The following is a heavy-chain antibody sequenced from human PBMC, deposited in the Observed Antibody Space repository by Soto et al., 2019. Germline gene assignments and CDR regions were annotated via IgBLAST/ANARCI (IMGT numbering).Heavy chain of an antibody. CDR3: TKDTFGGRDS. V-gene: IGHV3-74*01. Sequence: EAQLVESGGGLVQPGGSLRLSCPGSGIDLSIYWMHWVRQAPGKGLVWVSRINPESTTISYADSVKGRFTTSRDNAENTLFLHMNSLSAEDTGVYYCTKDTFGGRDSWGQGTLVTVSS. J-gene: IGHJ4*02. CDR2: INPESTTI. D-gene: IGHD2-15*01. CDR1: GIDLSIYW.